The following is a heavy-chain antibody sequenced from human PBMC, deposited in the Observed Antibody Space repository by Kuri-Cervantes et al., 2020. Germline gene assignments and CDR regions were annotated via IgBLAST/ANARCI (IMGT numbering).Heavy chain of an antibody. V-gene: IGHV3-21*03. CDR3: ARESYMVTALDY. J-gene: IGHJ4*02. D-gene: IGHD5-18*01. Sequence: GESLKISCPASGFTFTNAWMSWVRQAPGKGLEWVSSISSSSSYIYYADSVKGRFTISRDNAKNSLYLQMNSLRAEDTAVYYCARESYMVTALDYWGQGTLVTVSS. CDR2: ISSSSSYI. CDR1: GFTFTNAW.